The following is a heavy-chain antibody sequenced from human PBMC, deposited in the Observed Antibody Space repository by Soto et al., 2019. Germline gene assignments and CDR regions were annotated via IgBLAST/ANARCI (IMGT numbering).Heavy chain of an antibody. CDR3: AGGGGLPRYC. Sequence: QLQLQESGSGLVKPSQTLSLTCAVSGGSISSGGYSWSWIRQPPGKGLEWIGYIYHSGSTYYKPTLKGRGTIPVDRSKTQFALEVSSVTAADTAVYYCAGGGGLPRYCWGQGTLVTVSS. J-gene: IGHJ4*02. V-gene: IGHV4-30-2*01. CDR1: GGSISSGGYS. D-gene: IGHD5-12*01. CDR2: IYHSGST.